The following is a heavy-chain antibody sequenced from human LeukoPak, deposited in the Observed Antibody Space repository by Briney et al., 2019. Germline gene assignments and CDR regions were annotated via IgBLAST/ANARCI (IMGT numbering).Heavy chain of an antibody. Sequence: ASVKVSCKASGYTFTAYYLHLVRQAPGQGLELMGMINPNSDGPNSSQKFQGRVTMTRYTSISTAYMDLNGIRSGDPAIYYCARDLIPAAVSDSYGMDVWGVGTTVTVYS. V-gene: IGHV1-2*02. CDR2: INPNSDGP. CDR1: GYTFTAYY. D-gene: IGHD2-2*01. J-gene: IGHJ6*04. CDR3: ARDLIPAAVSDSYGMDV.